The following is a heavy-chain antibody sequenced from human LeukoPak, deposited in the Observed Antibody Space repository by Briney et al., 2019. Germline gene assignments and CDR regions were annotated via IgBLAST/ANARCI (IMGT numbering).Heavy chain of an antibody. CDR3: ARDGPFYDSSGYYGY. CDR2: IKQDGSEK. J-gene: IGHJ4*02. V-gene: IGHV3-7*03. Sequence: TGGSLRLSCAASGSTFSSYWMSWVRQAPGKGLEWVANIKQDGSEKYYVDSVKGRFTISRDNAKNSLYLQMNSLRAEDTAVYYCARDGPFYDSSGYYGYWGQGTLVTVSS. D-gene: IGHD3-22*01. CDR1: GSTFSSYW.